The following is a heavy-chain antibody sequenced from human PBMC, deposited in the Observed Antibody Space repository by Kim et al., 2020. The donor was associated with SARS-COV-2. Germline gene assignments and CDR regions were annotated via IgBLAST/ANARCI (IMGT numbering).Heavy chain of an antibody. CDR2: ISAYNGNT. J-gene: IGHJ5*02. CDR3: ARDGLTMIVVDTELNWFDP. D-gene: IGHD3-22*01. CDR1: GYTFTSYG. V-gene: IGHV1-18*01. Sequence: ASVKVSCKASGYTFTSYGISWVRQAPGQGLEWMGWISAYNGNTNYAQKLQGRVTMTTDTSTSTAYMELRSLRSDDTAVYYCARDGLTMIVVDTELNWFDPWGQGTLVTVSS.